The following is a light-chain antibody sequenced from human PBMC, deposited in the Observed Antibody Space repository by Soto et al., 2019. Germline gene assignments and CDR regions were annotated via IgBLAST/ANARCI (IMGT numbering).Light chain of an antibody. V-gene: IGLV3-21*02. CDR2: DDS. J-gene: IGLJ2*01. CDR1: DIEGRV. Sequence: SYELTQAPSMSVAPGQTATITCGGNDIEGRVVHWYQQEPGQAPVLAVFDDSVRPSGIPERFSGASSGNTATLTITRVEAGDEADYYCQVWDTSPDHVIFGGGTKLTVL. CDR3: QVWDTSPDHVI.